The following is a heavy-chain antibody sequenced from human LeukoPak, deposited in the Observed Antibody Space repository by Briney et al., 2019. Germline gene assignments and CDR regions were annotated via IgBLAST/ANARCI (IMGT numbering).Heavy chain of an antibody. CDR2: ISAYNGNT. CDR3: ARAYSSGLIDY. V-gene: IGHV1-18*01. J-gene: IGHJ4*02. D-gene: IGHD6-19*01. CDR1: GYTFTSYG. Sequence: GASVKVSCKASGYTFTSYGISWVRQAPGQGLEWMGWISAYNGNTNYAQRFQGRVTMTRNTSISTAYMELSSLRSEDTAVYYCARAYSSGLIDYWGQGTLVTVSS.